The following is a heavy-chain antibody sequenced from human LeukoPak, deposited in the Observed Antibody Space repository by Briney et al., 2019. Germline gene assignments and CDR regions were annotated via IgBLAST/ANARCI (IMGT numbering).Heavy chain of an antibody. CDR2: INWNGGST. V-gene: IGHV3-20*04. Sequence: GGSLRLSCAASGFTFDDYGMSWVRQAPGKGLEWVSGINWNGGSTGYADSVKGRFTISRDNAKNSLYLQMNSLRAEDTALYYCARGYSSGWYNSGLVYWGQGTLVTVSS. CDR1: GFTFDDYG. J-gene: IGHJ4*02. CDR3: ARGYSSGWYNSGLVY. D-gene: IGHD6-19*01.